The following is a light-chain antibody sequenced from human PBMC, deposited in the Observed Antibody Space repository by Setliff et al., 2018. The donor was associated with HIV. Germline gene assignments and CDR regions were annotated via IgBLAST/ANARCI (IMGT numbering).Light chain of an antibody. CDR2: RNN. V-gene: IGLV1-44*01. CDR3: ATWDDSLNGNV. CDR1: SSNIGSNI. J-gene: IGLJ1*01. Sequence: QSALTQPPSASGTPGQRVTISCSGSSSNIGSNIVNWYQHLPGTAPKLLIYRNNPRPSGVPDRFSGSKSGTSASLAISGLQSEDEADYYCATWDDSLNGNVFGSGTKVT.